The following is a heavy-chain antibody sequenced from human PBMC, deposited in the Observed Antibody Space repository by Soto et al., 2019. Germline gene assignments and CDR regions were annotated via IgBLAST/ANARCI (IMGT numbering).Heavy chain of an antibody. CDR1: GGSISSYS. CDR2: IYYSGST. V-gene: IGHV4-59*12. CDR3: ARAATYYDYVWGSYRYPFDY. Sequence: SETLSLTCTVSGGSISSYSWSWIRQPPGKGLEWIGYIYYSGSTNYNPSLKSRVTISVDTSKNQFSLKLSSVTAADTAVYYCARAATYYDYVWGSYRYPFDYWGQGTLVTVSS. D-gene: IGHD3-16*02. J-gene: IGHJ4*02.